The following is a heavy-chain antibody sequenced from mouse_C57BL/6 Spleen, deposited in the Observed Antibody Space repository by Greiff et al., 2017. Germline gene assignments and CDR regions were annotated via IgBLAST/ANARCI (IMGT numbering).Heavy chain of an antibody. CDR1: GYAFSSSW. J-gene: IGHJ3*01. V-gene: IGHV1-82*01. CDR3: APIDSSGYGFAY. Sequence: VHLVESGPELVKPGASVKISCKASGYAFSSSWMNWVKQRPGKGLEWIGRIYPGDGDTNYNGKFKGKATLTADKSSSTAYMQLSSLTSEDSAVYFCAPIDSSGYGFAYWGQGTLVTVSA. CDR2: IYPGDGDT. D-gene: IGHD3-2*02.